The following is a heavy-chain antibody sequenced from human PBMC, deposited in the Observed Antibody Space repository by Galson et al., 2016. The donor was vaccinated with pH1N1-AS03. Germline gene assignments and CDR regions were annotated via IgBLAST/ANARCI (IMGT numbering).Heavy chain of an antibody. CDR1: GGSLSGYF. V-gene: IGHV4-4*07. Sequence: SETLSLTCRVSGGSLSGYFWTWIRQPAGKGLEWIGRMDPTGRRNYKSSLEGRVSMSVDTSKNEISLRLTSVTAADTAVYYCTRESSGLGRGLDYWGQGTLVTVSS. J-gene: IGHJ4*02. D-gene: IGHD3-10*01. CDR3: TRESSGLGRGLDY. CDR2: MDPTGRR.